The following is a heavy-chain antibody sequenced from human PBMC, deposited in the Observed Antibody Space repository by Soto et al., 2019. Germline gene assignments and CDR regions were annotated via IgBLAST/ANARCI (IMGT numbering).Heavy chain of an antibody. Sequence: PGGSLRLSCAASGFTFSSYGMHWVRQAPGKGLEWVAVISYDGSNKYYADSVKGRFTISRDNSKNTLYLQMNSLRAEDTAVYYCATSITQDIVVVVDYYMDVWGKGTMVTVSS. V-gene: IGHV3-30*03. CDR3: ATSITQDIVVVVDYYMDV. D-gene: IGHD2-15*01. CDR2: ISYDGSNK. J-gene: IGHJ6*03. CDR1: GFTFSSYG.